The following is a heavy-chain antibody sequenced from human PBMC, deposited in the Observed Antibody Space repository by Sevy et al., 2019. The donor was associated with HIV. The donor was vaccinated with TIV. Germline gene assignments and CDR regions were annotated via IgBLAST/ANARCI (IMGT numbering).Heavy chain of an antibody. D-gene: IGHD4-17*01. V-gene: IGHV4-4*07. Sequence: SETLSLTCTVSGGSISSYYWSWIRQPAGKGLEWIGRIYTSGSTNYNPSLKSRVTMSVDTSKNQFSLKLGSVTAADTAVYYCARHDDYGDYHDAFDIWGQGTMVTVSS. CDR3: ARHDDYGDYHDAFDI. J-gene: IGHJ3*02. CDR2: IYTSGST. CDR1: GGSISSYY.